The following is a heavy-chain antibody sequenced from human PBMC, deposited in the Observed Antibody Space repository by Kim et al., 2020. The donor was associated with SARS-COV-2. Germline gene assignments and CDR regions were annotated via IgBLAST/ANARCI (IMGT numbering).Heavy chain of an antibody. CDR1: GYTFTSYD. CDR2: MNPNSGNT. Sequence: ASVKVSCKASGYTFTSYDINWVRQATGQGLEWMGWMNPNSGNTGYAQKFQGRVTMTRNTSISTAYMELSSLRSEDTAVYYCARGRKGTMIVVVIPYYYYGKDVWGQGTTVTGSS. V-gene: IGHV1-8*01. D-gene: IGHD3-22*01. CDR3: ARGRKGTMIVVVIPYYYYGKDV. J-gene: IGHJ6*02.